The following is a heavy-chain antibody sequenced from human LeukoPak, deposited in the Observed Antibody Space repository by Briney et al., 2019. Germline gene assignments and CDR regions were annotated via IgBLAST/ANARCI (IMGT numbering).Heavy chain of an antibody. CDR1: GFTFSSYW. CDR2: INTDGSRA. D-gene: IGHD6-13*01. V-gene: IGHV3-74*01. J-gene: IGHJ4*02. CDR3: ARRSSWSFDY. Sequence: EGSLRLSCAASGFTFSSYWMHWVRQAPGKGLVWVSRINTDGSRATYADSVKGRFTISRDNARNTLYLQMNSLRAEDTAVYYCARRSSWSFDYWGQGTLVTVSS.